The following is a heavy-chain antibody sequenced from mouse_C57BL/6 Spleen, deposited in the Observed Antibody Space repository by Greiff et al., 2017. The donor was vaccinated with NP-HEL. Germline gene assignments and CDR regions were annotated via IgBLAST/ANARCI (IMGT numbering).Heavy chain of an antibody. CDR2: IYPGSGST. Sequence: QVQLKQPGAELVKPGASVKMSCKASGYTFTSYWITWVKQRPGQGLEWIGDIYPGSGSTNYNEKFKSKATLTVDTSSSTAYMQLSSLTSEDSAVYYCARDGYYEGYAMDYWGQGTSVTVSS. J-gene: IGHJ4*01. CDR1: GYTFTSYW. CDR3: ARDGYYEGYAMDY. V-gene: IGHV1-55*01. D-gene: IGHD2-3*01.